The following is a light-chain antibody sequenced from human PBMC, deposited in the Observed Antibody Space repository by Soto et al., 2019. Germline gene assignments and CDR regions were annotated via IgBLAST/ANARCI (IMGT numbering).Light chain of an antibody. CDR1: QSISTN. J-gene: IGKJ1*01. CDR2: GTS. V-gene: IGKV3-15*01. Sequence: EIVMTQSPATLSVSPGERATLSCRGSQSISTNLAWYQQKPGQAPRLLIYGTSTRATGIPARFSGSGSGTEFTLTISSLQSEDFAVYYCLHYNNWPRTFGLGTKVEIK. CDR3: LHYNNWPRT.